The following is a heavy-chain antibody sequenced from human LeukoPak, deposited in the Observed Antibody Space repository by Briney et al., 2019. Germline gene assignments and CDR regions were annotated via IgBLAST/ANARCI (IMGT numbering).Heavy chain of an antibody. J-gene: IGHJ3*02. V-gene: IGHV4-39*07. Sequence: SETLSLTCTVSGDSINSTYYWGWIRQPPGKGLEWIGTIFYTGTTYYNPSLKSRVTISLDTSKNQFSLRLSSVTAADTAAYYCARDPLTTMVSAFDIWGQGTMVTVSS. CDR3: ARDPLTTMVSAFDI. D-gene: IGHD5-18*01. CDR1: GDSINSTYY. CDR2: IFYTGTT.